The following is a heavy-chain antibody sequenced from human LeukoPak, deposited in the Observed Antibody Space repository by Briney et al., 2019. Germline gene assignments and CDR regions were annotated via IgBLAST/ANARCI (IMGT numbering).Heavy chain of an antibody. CDR2: INPNSGGT. CDR3: ASELTTWIQLWPMGNAFDI. Sequence: ASVKVSCKASGYTFTSYDINWVRQATGQGLEWMGWINPNSGGTNYAQKFQGRVTMTRDTSISTAYMELSRLRSDDTAVYYCASELTTWIQLWPMGNAFDIWGQGTMVTVSS. D-gene: IGHD5-18*01. CDR1: GYTFTSYD. V-gene: IGHV1-2*02. J-gene: IGHJ3*02.